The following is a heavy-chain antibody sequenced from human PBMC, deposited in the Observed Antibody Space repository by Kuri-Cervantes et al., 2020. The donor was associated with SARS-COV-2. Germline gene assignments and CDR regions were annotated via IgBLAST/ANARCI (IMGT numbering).Heavy chain of an antibody. CDR3: ASQQLPPFDY. D-gene: IGHD6-13*01. Sequence: GGSLRLSCAASGFTFSSYRMNWVRQAPGKGLEWVSYISSSSSTIYYADSVKGLFTISRDNAKNALYLQMNSLRDEDTAVYYCASQQLPPFDYWGQGTLVTVSS. CDR1: GFTFSSYR. V-gene: IGHV3-48*02. J-gene: IGHJ4*02. CDR2: ISSSSSTI.